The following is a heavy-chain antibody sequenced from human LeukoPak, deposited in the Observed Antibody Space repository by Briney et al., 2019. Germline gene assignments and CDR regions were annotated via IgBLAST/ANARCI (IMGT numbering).Heavy chain of an antibody. Sequence: ASVKVSCKASGYTFTSYGISWVRQAPGQGLEWMGWISAYNGNTNYAQKLQGRVTMTTDTSTSTPYMVLRSLRSAATAVYYCAGDKGGYSSSSVDYWGQGTLVTVSS. CDR1: GYTFTSYG. V-gene: IGHV1-18*01. CDR3: AGDKGGYSSSSVDY. CDR2: ISAYNGNT. J-gene: IGHJ4*02. D-gene: IGHD6-13*01.